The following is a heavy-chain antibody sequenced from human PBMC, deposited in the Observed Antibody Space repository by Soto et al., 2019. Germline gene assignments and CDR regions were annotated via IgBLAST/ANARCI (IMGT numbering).Heavy chain of an antibody. CDR2: ISYSGST. CDR1: GGSISNYY. J-gene: IGHJ6*02. CDR3: ARYPSVRYNYYGLDV. V-gene: IGHV4-59*01. D-gene: IGHD3-10*01. Sequence: QVQLQESGPGLVKPSETLSLTCIVSGGSISNYYWSWIRQPPGKGLEWIGYISYSGSTNYNPSLRSRITISVDTAKNQFSLNLSSVTAADTAVYYCARYPSVRYNYYGLDVWGQGTTVTVSS.